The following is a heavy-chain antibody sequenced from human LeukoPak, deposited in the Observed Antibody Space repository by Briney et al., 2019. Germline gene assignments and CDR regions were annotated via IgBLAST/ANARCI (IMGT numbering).Heavy chain of an antibody. V-gene: IGHV3-23*01. Sequence: GGSLRLSCAASGFTFSSYAMSWVRQAPGKGLEWVSAISGSGGSTYYADSVKGRFTISRDNSKNTLYLQMNSLRAEDTAVYYCAKDQDIVVVPAALDCWGQGTLVTLSS. D-gene: IGHD2-2*01. CDR2: ISGSGGST. J-gene: IGHJ4*02. CDR3: AKDQDIVVVPAALDC. CDR1: GFTFSSYA.